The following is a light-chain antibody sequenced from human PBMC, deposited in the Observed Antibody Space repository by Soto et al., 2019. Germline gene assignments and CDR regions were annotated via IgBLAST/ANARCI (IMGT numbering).Light chain of an antibody. CDR1: SSDVGSYNL. Sequence: HSVLTQPASVSGSPGQSITISCTGTSSDVGSYNLVSWYQQHPGKAPKLMIYEVSKRPSGVSNRFSGSKSGNTASLTISGLQAEDEADYYCCSYAGSVVFGGGTKLTVL. V-gene: IGLV2-23*02. CDR3: CSYAGSVV. J-gene: IGLJ2*01. CDR2: EVS.